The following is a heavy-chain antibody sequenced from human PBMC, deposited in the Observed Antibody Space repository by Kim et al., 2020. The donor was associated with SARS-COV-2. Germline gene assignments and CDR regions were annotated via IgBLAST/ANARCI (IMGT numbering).Heavy chain of an antibody. Sequence: SETLSLTCAVYCGSFSGYYWSWIRQPPGKGLEWIGEINHSGSTNYNPSLKSRVTISVDTSKNQFSLKLSSVTAADTAVYYCARGTREWLTFYYYYYMDVWGKGTTVTVSS. J-gene: IGHJ6*03. D-gene: IGHD3-3*01. V-gene: IGHV4-34*01. CDR2: INHSGST. CDR3: ARGTREWLTFYYYYYMDV. CDR1: CGSFSGYY.